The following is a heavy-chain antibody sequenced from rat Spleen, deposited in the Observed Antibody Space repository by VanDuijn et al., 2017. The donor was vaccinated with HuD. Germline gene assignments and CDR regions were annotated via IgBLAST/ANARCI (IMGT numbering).Heavy chain of an antibody. CDR3: ARPEYSSYSYYFDY. CDR1: GFTFSNYY. D-gene: IGHD1-2*01. J-gene: IGHJ2*01. Sequence: EVQLVESGGGLVQPGRSLKLSCAASGFTFSNYYMAWVRQAPTKGLEWVAYISTGGGSTYYRDSVKGRFTISRDNAKSTLYLQMDSLRSEDTATYYCARPEYSSYSYYFDYWGQGVMVTVSS. CDR2: ISTGGGST. V-gene: IGHV5-27*01.